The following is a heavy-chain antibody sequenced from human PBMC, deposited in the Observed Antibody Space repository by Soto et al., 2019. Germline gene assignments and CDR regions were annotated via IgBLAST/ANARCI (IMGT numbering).Heavy chain of an antibody. CDR2: ISYDGSNT. CDR3: AKEGGLSGSYYISSSYYFDY. V-gene: IGHV3-30*18. D-gene: IGHD1-26*01. CDR1: GCTFSSYG. Sequence: QVQLVESGGGVVQPGRSLRLSCVAAGCTFSSYGMHWVRQAPGKGLEWVAIISYDGSNTYYADSVKGRFTISRDNSKNTLYLQINSLRAGDTSVYYCAKEGGLSGSYYISSSYYFDYLGQGTLVTVSS. J-gene: IGHJ4*02.